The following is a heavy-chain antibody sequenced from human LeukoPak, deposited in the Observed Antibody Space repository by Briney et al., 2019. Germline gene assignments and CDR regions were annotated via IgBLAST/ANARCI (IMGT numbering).Heavy chain of an antibody. CDR3: AKDYSPVVVAATPIDY. Sequence: GGSLRLSCAASRFTFSSYGMSWVRQAPGKGLEWVSGIDYNGGSIWYADSVKGRFTISRDNSKNTLYLQMNSLRAEDTARYYCAKDYSPVVVAATPIDYWGQGTLVTVSS. J-gene: IGHJ4*02. CDR2: IDYNGGSI. V-gene: IGHV3-23*01. CDR1: RFTFSSYG. D-gene: IGHD2-15*01.